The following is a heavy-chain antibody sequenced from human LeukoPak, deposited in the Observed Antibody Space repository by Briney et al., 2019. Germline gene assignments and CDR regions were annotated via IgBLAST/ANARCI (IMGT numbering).Heavy chain of an antibody. D-gene: IGHD3-10*01. CDR3: ASQSPSLLWFGELLNWFDP. Sequence: SETLSLTCTVPGGSISSSSYYWGWIRQPPGKGLEWIGSIYYSGSTYYNPSLKSRVTISVDTSKNQFSLKLSSVTAADTAVYYCASQSPSLLWFGELLNWFDPWGQGTLVTVSS. V-gene: IGHV4-39*01. CDR2: IYYSGST. J-gene: IGHJ5*02. CDR1: GGSISSSSYY.